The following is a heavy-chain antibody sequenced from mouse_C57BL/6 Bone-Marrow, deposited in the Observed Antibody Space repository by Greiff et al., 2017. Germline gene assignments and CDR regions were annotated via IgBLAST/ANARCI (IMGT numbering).Heavy chain of an antibody. J-gene: IGHJ3*01. D-gene: IGHD2-4*01. CDR3: AGYYDYPAY. CDR1: GFSLTSYG. CDR2: IWSGGST. V-gene: IGHV2-2*01. Sequence: VKLVESGPGLVQPSQSLSITCTVSGFSLTSYGVHWVRQSPGKGLEWLGVIWSGGSTDYNAAFISRLSISKDNSKSQVFFKMNSLQADDTAIYYCAGYYDYPAYWGQGTLVTVSA.